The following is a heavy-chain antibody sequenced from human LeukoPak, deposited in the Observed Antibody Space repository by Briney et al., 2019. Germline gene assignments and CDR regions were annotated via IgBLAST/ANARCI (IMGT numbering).Heavy chain of an antibody. CDR3: ARGSWSYYYYMDV. V-gene: IGHV3-48*01. Sequence: GSLRLSCAASGFTFSSYGMHWVRQAPGKGLEWVSYISSSSSTIYYADSVKGRFTISRDNAKNSLYLQMNSLRAEDTAVYYCARGSWSYYYYMDVWGKGTTVTVSS. CDR2: ISSSSSTI. J-gene: IGHJ6*03. D-gene: IGHD2-15*01. CDR1: GFTFSSYG.